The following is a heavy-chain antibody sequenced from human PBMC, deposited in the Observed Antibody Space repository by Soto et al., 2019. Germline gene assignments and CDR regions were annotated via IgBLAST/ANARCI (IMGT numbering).Heavy chain of an antibody. CDR3: ARAGLCGGDCYGDWFDP. V-gene: IGHV1-69*12. J-gene: IGHJ5*02. CDR2: IVPIFGTV. CDR1: GGTFSNNA. Sequence: QVQLVQSGAEVKNPGSSVKVSCKASGGTFSNNAITWVRQAPGQGLEWMGGIVPIFGTVNYAPKFKDRLTITADDSTGMASMDLSSLISEDTAVYYCARAGLCGGDCYGDWFDPWGQGTLVTVSS. D-gene: IGHD2-21*02.